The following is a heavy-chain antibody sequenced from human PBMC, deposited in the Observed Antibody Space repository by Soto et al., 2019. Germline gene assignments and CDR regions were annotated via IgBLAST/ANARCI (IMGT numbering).Heavy chain of an antibody. D-gene: IGHD6-13*01. J-gene: IGHJ5*02. CDR3: ARGAGAAAMNWFDP. V-gene: IGHV3-21*01. CDR1: GFTFSSYS. CDR2: ISSSSSYI. Sequence: EVQLVESGGGLVKPGGSLRLSCAASGFTFSSYSMNWVRQAPGKGLEWVSSISSSSSYIYYADSVKGRFTISRDNAKNSLYMQMNSLKAEDRAVYYCARGAGAAAMNWFDPWGQGTLVTVSS.